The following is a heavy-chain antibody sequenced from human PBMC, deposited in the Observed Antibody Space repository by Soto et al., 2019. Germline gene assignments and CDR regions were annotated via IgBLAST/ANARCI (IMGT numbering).Heavy chain of an antibody. CDR3: ARQDGSGSYYRDYYYYYGMDV. D-gene: IGHD3-10*01. J-gene: IGHJ6*02. Sequence: SVKVSCKASGGTFSSYAISWVRQAPGQGLEWMGGIIPIFGTANYAQKFQGRVTITADKSTSTAYMELSSLRSEDTAVYYCARQDGSGSYYRDYYYYYGMDVWGQGTTVTVSS. CDR1: GGTFSSYA. CDR2: IIPIFGTA. V-gene: IGHV1-69*06.